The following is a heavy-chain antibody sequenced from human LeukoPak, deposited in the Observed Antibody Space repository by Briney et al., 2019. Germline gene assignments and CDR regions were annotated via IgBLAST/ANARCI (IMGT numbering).Heavy chain of an antibody. Sequence: ASETLSLTCAVYGGSFSGYYWSWIRQPPGKGLEWIGEINHSGSTNYNPSLKSRVTISVDTSKNQFSLKLSSVTAADTAVYYCARGGGTLASVPLAYFDYWGQGTLVTVSS. CDR2: INHSGST. D-gene: IGHD1-1*01. CDR1: GGSFSGYY. CDR3: ARGGGTLASVPLAYFDY. V-gene: IGHV4-34*01. J-gene: IGHJ4*02.